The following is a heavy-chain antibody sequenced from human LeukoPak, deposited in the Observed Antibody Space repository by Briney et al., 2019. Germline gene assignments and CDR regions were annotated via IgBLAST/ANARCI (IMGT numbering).Heavy chain of an antibody. CDR2: IIPIFGTA. J-gene: IGHJ3*01. CDR1: GGTFSSYA. D-gene: IGHD1-1*01. Sequence: GASVKVSCKASGGTFSSYAISWVRQAPGQGLEWMGRIIPIFGTANYAQKFQGRVTITTDESTSTAYMELSSLRSEDTAVYYCARGGNWNGGAFDLWGQGTMVTVSS. CDR3: ARGGNWNGGAFDL. V-gene: IGHV1-69*05.